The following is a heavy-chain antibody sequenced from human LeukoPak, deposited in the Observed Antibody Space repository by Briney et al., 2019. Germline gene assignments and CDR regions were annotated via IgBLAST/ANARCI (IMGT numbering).Heavy chain of an antibody. CDR2: ISGSGGST. J-gene: IGHJ5*02. Sequence: GGSLRLSCAASGFTFSSYAMSWVRQAPGKGLEWVSAISGSGGSTYYADSVKGRFTISRDNSKNTLYLQMNSLRAEDTAVYYCAKDLRASSWYKGENWFDPWGQGTLVTVSS. V-gene: IGHV3-23*01. CDR3: AKDLRASSWYKGENWFDP. D-gene: IGHD6-13*01. CDR1: GFTFSSYA.